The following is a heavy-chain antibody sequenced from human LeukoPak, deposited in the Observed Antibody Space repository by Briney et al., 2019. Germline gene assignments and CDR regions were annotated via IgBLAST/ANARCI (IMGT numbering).Heavy chain of an antibody. CDR3: AKSPQWHYDY. V-gene: IGHV3-23*01. CDR2: IGGSGNNI. Sequence: GGSLTLSCAASGFTFSSYAMAWVRQAPGKGLEWVSGIGGSGNNIHYADSVQGRFTISRDNSKNTFLQMNSLRAEDTAVYYCAKSPQWHYDYWGRGTLVTVSS. CDR1: GFTFSSYA. D-gene: IGHD6-19*01. J-gene: IGHJ4*02.